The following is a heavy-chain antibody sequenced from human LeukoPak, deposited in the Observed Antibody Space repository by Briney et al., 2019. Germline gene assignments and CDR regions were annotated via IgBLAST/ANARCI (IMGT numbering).Heavy chain of an antibody. D-gene: IGHD6-6*01. Sequence: SETLSLTCAVYGGSFSGYYWSWIRQPPGKGLEWIGEINHSGSTNYNPSLKSRVTISVDTSKNQFSLKLSSVTAADTAVYYYARPNQPYSSSSSAIGYWGQGTLVTVSS. J-gene: IGHJ4*02. CDR1: GGSFSGYY. CDR3: ARPNQPYSSSSSAIGY. V-gene: IGHV4-34*01. CDR2: INHSGST.